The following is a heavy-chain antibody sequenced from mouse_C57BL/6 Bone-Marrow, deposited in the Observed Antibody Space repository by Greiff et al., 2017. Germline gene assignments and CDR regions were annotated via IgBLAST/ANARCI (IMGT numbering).Heavy chain of an antibody. CDR1: GYTFTNYW. D-gene: IGHD1-1*01. V-gene: IGHV1-63*01. J-gene: IGHJ1*03. Sequence: QVQLQQSGAELVRPGTSVKMSCKASGYTFTNYWIGWAKQRPGHGLEWIGDIYPGGGYTNYTEKFKGKATLTADTSSSTAYMQFSSLTSEDSAIFYGARYDTDYYYWYFDVWGTGTTVTVSS. CDR3: ARYDTDYYYWYFDV. CDR2: IYPGGGYT.